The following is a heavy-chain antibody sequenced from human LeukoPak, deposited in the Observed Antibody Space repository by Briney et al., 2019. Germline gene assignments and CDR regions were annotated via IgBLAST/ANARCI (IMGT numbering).Heavy chain of an antibody. CDR3: ARYDCGGGSCYLYYYYYYMDV. D-gene: IGHD2-15*01. CDR2: ITRSSGFI. CDR1: GVTFSRYI. V-gene: IGHV3-21*01. J-gene: IGHJ6*03. Sequence: RGSLRLCCSAYGVTFSRYILTGVRRAPGKGLEWVSSITRSSGFIYYADSVKGRFTISRDNAKNSLYLQMNSLRAEDTAVYYCARYDCGGGSCYLYYYYYYMDVWGKGTTVTVSS.